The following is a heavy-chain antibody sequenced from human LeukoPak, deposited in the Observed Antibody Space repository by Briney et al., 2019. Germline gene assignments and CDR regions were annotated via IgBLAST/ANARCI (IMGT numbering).Heavy chain of an antibody. CDR1: GFTFSSYS. J-gene: IGHJ4*02. V-gene: IGHV3-21*01. CDR3: ARDQGYCSSTSCYAGYFDY. Sequence: GGTLRLSCAASGFTFSSYSMNWVRQAPGKRLEWVSSISSSSSYIYYADSVKGRFTISRDNAKNSLYLQMNSLRAEDTAVYYCARDQGYCSSTSCYAGYFDYWGQGTLVTVSS. D-gene: IGHD2-2*01. CDR2: ISSSSSYI.